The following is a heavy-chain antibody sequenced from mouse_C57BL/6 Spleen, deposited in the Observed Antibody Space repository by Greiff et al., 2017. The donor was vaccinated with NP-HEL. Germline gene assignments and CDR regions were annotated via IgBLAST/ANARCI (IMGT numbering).Heavy chain of an antibody. CDR3: ADGSSYYYAMDY. D-gene: IGHD1-1*01. CDR1: GYSITSGYY. V-gene: IGHV3-6*01. CDR2: ISYDGSN. Sequence: EVKLMESGPGLVKPSQSLSLTCSVTGYSITSGYYWNWIRQFPGNKLEWMGYISYDGSNNYNPSLKNRISITRDTSKNQFFLKLNSVTTEDTATYYCADGSSYYYAMDYWGQGTSVTVSS. J-gene: IGHJ4*01.